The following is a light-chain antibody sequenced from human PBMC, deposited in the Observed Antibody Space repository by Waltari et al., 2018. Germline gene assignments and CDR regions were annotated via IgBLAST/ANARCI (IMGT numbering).Light chain of an antibody. CDR1: QYITGNW. V-gene: IGKV3-20*01. CDR3: QQDDRSVVT. J-gene: IGKJ4*01. CDR2: AAS. Sequence: EIVLTQSPGTLSLSPGERVTLSCRARQYITGNWLTWYQQKPGQAPRLLIYAASTRAPGIPDRFSGSGSGTDFSLTISRLEPEDSAAYYCQQDDRSVVTFGGGTKVEIK.